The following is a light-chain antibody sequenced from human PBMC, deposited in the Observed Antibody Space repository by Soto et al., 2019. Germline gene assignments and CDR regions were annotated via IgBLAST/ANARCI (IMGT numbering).Light chain of an antibody. V-gene: IGLV1-47*01. CDR3: AAWDDSLRAVV. Sequence: QSVLTQPPSASGTPGQTVTISCSGSDSNVGINYVYWYHQVPGTAPKLLIYRDRQRPSGVPDRFSGSKTATSASLTIGGLRSEDEADYFFAAWDDSLRAVVFGGGTKLTVL. CDR2: RDR. CDR1: DSNVGINY. J-gene: IGLJ2*01.